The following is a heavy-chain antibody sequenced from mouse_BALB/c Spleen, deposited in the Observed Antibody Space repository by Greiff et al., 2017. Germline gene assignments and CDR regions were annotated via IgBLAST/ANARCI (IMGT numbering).Heavy chain of an antibody. CDR3: AREYYYGSPWFAY. V-gene: IGHV7-3*02. Sequence: EVQLQESGGGLVQPGGSLRLSCATSGFTFTDYYMSWVRQPPGKALEWLGFIRNKANGYTTEYSASVKGRFTISRDNSQSILYLQMNTLRAEDSATYYCAREYYYGSPWFAYWGQGTLVTVSA. CDR2: IRNKANGYTT. CDR1: GFTFTDYY. J-gene: IGHJ3*01. D-gene: IGHD1-1*01.